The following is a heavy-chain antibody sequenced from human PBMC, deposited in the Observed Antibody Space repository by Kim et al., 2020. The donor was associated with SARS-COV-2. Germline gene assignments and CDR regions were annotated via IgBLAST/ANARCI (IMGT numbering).Heavy chain of an antibody. J-gene: IGHJ4*02. D-gene: IGHD3-22*01. CDR2: INTNTGKA. CDR1: GYTFTRYA. V-gene: IGHV7-4-1*02. Sequence: ASVKVSCKASGYTFTRYAMNWVRQAPGQGLEWMGWINTNTGKATYAQGFTGRFVFSLDTSVTTAYLQISGLKTEDTAVYYCARGGGLDYYQSSNYLTLIDYWGQGTLVTVPS. CDR3: ARGGGLDYYQSSNYLTLIDY.